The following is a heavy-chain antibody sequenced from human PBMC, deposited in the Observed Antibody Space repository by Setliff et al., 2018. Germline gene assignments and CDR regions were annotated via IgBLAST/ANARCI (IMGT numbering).Heavy chain of an antibody. CDR3: ARGFWSGYFVLDF. CDR1: GFSLTTNGVG. D-gene: IGHD3-3*01. CDR2: IYYDDDR. J-gene: IGHJ4*02. V-gene: IGHV2-5*02. Sequence: SGPTLVYPTPTLTLTCTFSGFSLTTNGVGVGWIRQPPGKALEWLALIYYDDDRRYNPSVKNRLTITKDTSKNQVVLTMTNVDPVDTATYYCARGFWSGYFVLDFWGQGSLVTVSS.